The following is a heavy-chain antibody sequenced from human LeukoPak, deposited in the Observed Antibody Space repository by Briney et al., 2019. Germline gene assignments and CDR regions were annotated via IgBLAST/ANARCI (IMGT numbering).Heavy chain of an antibody. CDR3: AGKYCGGDCYSTRHFDY. D-gene: IGHD2-21*02. Sequence: PSETLSLTCAVYGGSFSGYYWSWIRQPPGKGLEWIGEINHSGSTNYNPSLKSRVTKSVDTSKNQFSLKLSSVTAADTAVYYCAGKYCGGDCYSTRHFDYWGQGTLVTVSS. CDR2: INHSGST. J-gene: IGHJ4*02. V-gene: IGHV4-34*01. CDR1: GGSFSGYY.